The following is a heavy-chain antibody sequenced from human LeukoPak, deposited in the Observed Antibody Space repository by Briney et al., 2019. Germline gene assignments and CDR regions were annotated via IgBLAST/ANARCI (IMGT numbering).Heavy chain of an antibody. Sequence: SQTLSLTCTVSGGSISSGGYYWSWIRQHPRKGLEWIGYIYYSGSTYYNPSLKSRVTISVDTSKNQFSLKLSSVTAADTAVYYCAQSVYDYVWGSYRENWFDPWGQGTLVTVSS. D-gene: IGHD3-16*02. CDR3: AQSVYDYVWGSYRENWFDP. CDR2: IYYSGST. CDR1: GGSISSGGYY. J-gene: IGHJ5*02. V-gene: IGHV4-31*03.